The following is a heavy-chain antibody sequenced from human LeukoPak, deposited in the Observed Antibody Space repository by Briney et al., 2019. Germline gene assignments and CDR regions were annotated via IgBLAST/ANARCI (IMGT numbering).Heavy chain of an antibody. CDR2: IYTTGST. CDR1: GASISGYY. D-gene: IGHD2-8*01. V-gene: IGHV4-4*07. Sequence: SESLSLTCTVSGASISGYYWSWIRQPAGKPLEWIGRIYTTGSTHYNPSLKSRVTMSVDTSKNQFSLKLSSVTAADTAVYYCARWDTYYDAFDIWGQGTMVTVSS. J-gene: IGHJ3*02. CDR3: ARWDTYYDAFDI.